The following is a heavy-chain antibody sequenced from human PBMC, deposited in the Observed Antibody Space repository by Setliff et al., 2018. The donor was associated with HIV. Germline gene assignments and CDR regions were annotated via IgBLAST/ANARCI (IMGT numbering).Heavy chain of an antibody. V-gene: IGHV5-51*01. CDR2: IYPGDFVT. CDR3: TRRRRAPGIEDLEAY. D-gene: IGHD1-26*01. J-gene: IGHJ4*02. CDR1: GYSFTNYW. Sequence: PGESLTISCQASGYSFTNYWIGWVRQMPGKGLEWIGVIYPGDFVTRYGPSFQGQVFISADRSITTAYLQWDGLKASDTAMYYCTRRRRAPGIEDLEAYWGQGTLVTVSS.